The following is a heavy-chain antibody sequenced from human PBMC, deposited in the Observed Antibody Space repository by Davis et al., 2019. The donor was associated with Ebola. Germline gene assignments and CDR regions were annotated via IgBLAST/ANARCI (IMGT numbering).Heavy chain of an antibody. D-gene: IGHD4-17*01. CDR3: ARREVDYGDYFDY. CDR2: IYYSGST. CDR1: GGSISSYY. Sequence: MPSETLSLTCTVSGGSISSYYWSWIRQPPGKGLEWIGYIYYSGSTDYSPSFRGRVTISLDMSKNQFSLRLSSVTAADTAVYYCARREVDYGDYFDYWGQGTLVTVSS. J-gene: IGHJ4*02. V-gene: IGHV4-59*12.